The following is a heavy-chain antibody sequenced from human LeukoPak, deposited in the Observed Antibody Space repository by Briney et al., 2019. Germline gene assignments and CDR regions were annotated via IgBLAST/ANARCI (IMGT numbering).Heavy chain of an antibody. CDR3: ARDADYYDSGGYPDY. CDR1: GFTFSSYG. CDR2: IWYDGSNK. Sequence: PGRSLRLSCAASGFTFSSYGMHWVRQAPGKGLEWVAVIWYDGSNKYYADSVKGRFTISRDNSKNTLYLQMNSLRAEDTAVYYCARDADYYDSGGYPDYWGQGTLVTVSS. V-gene: IGHV3-33*01. J-gene: IGHJ4*02. D-gene: IGHD3-22*01.